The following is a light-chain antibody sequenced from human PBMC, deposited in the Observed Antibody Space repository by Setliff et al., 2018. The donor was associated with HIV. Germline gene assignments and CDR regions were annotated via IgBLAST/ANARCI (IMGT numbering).Light chain of an antibody. V-gene: IGLV2-14*03. CDR2: EVS. CDR1: SGDIGVYEY. Sequence: QSALAQPASVSGSLGQSITIFCIGTSGDIGVYEYVSWYQQHPGEAPKLMIYEVSNRPSGVSNRFSGSKSGNTASLTISGLQAEDEADYFCSSYRRTNTWVFGGGTKSPS. CDR3: SSYRRTNTWV. J-gene: IGLJ3*02.